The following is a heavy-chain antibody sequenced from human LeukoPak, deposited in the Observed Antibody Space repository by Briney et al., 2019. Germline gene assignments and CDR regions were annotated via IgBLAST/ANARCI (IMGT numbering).Heavy chain of an antibody. V-gene: IGHV4-59*01. CDR1: GDSIYRYY. CDR2: IYYSGST. Sequence: PSVPLSLTCTVWGDSIYRYYWSWLRQPPGKGLEWSGYIYYSGSTNYNPSLKSRVTISVDTSKIQFSLKLSSVTAADTAVYYCARVGTYGSGSYLSWLDYWGQGTLVTVSS. J-gene: IGHJ4*02. D-gene: IGHD3-10*01. CDR3: ARVGTYGSGSYLSWLDY.